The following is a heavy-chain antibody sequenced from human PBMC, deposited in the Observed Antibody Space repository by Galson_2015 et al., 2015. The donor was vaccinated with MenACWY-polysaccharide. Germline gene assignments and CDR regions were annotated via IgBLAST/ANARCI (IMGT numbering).Heavy chain of an antibody. CDR2: IGGSGSNT. D-gene: IGHD2-2*01. CDR3: ARVRYSTGKYQFDY. Sequence: QAPGMGLEWVSTIGGSGSNTHYADSVKGRFTISRDNSKNTLSLQMNSPRAEDTAVYYCARVRYSTGKYQFDYWGQGTLVAVSS. V-gene: IGHV3-23*01. J-gene: IGHJ4*02.